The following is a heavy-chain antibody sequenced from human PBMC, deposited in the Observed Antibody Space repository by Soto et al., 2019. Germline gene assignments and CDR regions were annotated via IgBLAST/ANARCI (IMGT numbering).Heavy chain of an antibody. CDR1: GGSISSGDYY. Sequence: SLTCTVSGGSISSGDYYWSWVRQPPGKGLEWIGNIYYSGSTHYNPSLKSRVTISVDTSKNQLSLQLSSVTAADTAVYYCARDPEYCSSSSCWYYFDYWGQGTLVTVSS. CDR2: IYYSGST. J-gene: IGHJ4*02. D-gene: IGHD2-2*01. CDR3: ARDPEYCSSSSCWYYFDY. V-gene: IGHV4-30-4*01.